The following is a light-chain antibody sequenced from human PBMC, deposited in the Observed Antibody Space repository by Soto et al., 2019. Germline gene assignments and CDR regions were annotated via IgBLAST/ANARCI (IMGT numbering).Light chain of an antibody. CDR3: QQRSNWPLT. V-gene: IGKV3-11*01. Sequence: EIVLTQSPATLSLSPGERATLSCRASQSVSSYLAWYQQKPGQAPRLLIYDASNRATGIPARFSGSGSGTDFTLTISSLEPEDFAFYYCQQRSNWPLTFGGGTK. CDR2: DAS. CDR1: QSVSSY. J-gene: IGKJ4*01.